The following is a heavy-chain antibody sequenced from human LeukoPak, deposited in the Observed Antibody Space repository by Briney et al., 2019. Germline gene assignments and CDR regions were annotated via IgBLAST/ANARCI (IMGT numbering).Heavy chain of an antibody. CDR2: IYTSGTT. CDR1: GGSISSYY. J-gene: IGHJ4*02. CDR3: AREDYYDSSGFYYFGY. D-gene: IGHD3-22*01. V-gene: IGHV4-4*07. Sequence: PSETLSLTCTVSGGSISSYYWSWIRQPAGKGLEWIGRIYTSGTTNYNPSLKSRVTISVDKSKNQFSLKLSSVTAADTAVYYCAREDYYDSSGFYYFGYWGQGTLVTVSS.